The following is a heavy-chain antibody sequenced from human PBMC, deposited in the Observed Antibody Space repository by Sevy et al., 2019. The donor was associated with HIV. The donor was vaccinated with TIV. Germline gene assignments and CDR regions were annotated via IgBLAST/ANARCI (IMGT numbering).Heavy chain of an antibody. Sequence: SETLSLTCAVSGYSISSDYYWGWIRQPPGKGLESIGSIYHSGYSYYNPSLKSRVTISVDTSKNQFSLKLSSVTAADTAVYYCARAIGTQVAGLYYFDYWGQGTLVTVSS. CDR3: ARAIGTQVAGLYYFDY. CDR1: GYSISSDYY. V-gene: IGHV4-38-2*01. D-gene: IGHD6-19*01. CDR2: IYHSGYS. J-gene: IGHJ4*02.